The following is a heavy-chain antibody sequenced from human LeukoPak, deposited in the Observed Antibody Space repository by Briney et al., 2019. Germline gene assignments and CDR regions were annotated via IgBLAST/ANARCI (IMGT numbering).Heavy chain of an antibody. CDR1: GFTFSSYA. CDR2: ISYDGSNK. V-gene: IGHV3-30-3*01. D-gene: IGHD3-22*01. CDR3: ARDARFDSSGYYPDY. J-gene: IGHJ4*02. Sequence: GGSLRLSCAASGFTFSSYAMHWVRQAPGKGLEWVAVISYDGSNKYYADSVKGRFTISRDNSKNTLYLQMNSLRAEDTAVYYCARDARFDSSGYYPDYWGRGTLVTVSS.